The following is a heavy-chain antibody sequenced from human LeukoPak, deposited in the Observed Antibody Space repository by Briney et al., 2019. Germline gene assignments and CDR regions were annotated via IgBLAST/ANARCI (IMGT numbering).Heavy chain of an antibody. CDR2: ISGTGSAT. CDR3: AKDQGPDYAPVGSATQFY. CDR1: GFSFSSSA. J-gene: IGHJ4*02. V-gene: IGHV3-23*01. Sequence: GGSLRLSCVASGFSFSSSAMSWVRQAPGRGLQWVSSISGTGSATHYADSVKGRFIISRDNSRNTLYLQMHSLRVADTAIYYCAKDQGPDYAPVGSATQFYWGQGALVTVPS. D-gene: IGHD4-17*01.